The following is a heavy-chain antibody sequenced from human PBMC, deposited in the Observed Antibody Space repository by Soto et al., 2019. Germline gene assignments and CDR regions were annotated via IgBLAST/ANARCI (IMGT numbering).Heavy chain of an antibody. Sequence: VASVKVSCKASGNTFTSYYINWVLQATGHGLEWMGWINPNSGNIGYAQKFQGRVTMTRDTAIRTAYMEVSRLRSDDTAVYYCARGRASGSYYLLDYWGQGTLVTVSS. V-gene: IGHV1-8*01. J-gene: IGHJ4*02. CDR1: GNTFTSYY. CDR2: INPNSGNI. D-gene: IGHD3-10*01. CDR3: ARGRASGSYYLLDY.